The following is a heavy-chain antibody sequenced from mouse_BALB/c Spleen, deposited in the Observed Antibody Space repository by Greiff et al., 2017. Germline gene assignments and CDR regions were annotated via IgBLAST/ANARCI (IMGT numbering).Heavy chain of an antibody. CDR2: INPSNGRT. Sequence: QVQLQQPGAELVKPGASVKLSCKASGYTFTSYWMHWVKQRPGQGLEWIGEINPSNGRTNYNETFKSKATLTVDKSSSTAYMQLSSLTSEDSAVYYCARFGYYGSSYGAMDYWGQGTSVTVSS. J-gene: IGHJ4*01. CDR1: GYTFTSYW. V-gene: IGHV1S81*02. CDR3: ARFGYYGSSYGAMDY. D-gene: IGHD1-1*01.